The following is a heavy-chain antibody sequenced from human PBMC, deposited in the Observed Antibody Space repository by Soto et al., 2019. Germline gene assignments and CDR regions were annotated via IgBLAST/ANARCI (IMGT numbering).Heavy chain of an antibody. V-gene: IGHV1-3*01. J-gene: IGHJ5*02. CDR2: INAGNGDT. CDR3: ARAISGYVT. Sequence: ASVKVSCKASGITFSSYAMHWVRQAPGQRLEWMGWINAGNGDTRYSQIFQGRVTLTRDTSASTVYLDLSSLRSEDTAIYYCARAISGYVTWGQGARVAVAS. D-gene: IGHD5-12*01. CDR1: GITFSSYA.